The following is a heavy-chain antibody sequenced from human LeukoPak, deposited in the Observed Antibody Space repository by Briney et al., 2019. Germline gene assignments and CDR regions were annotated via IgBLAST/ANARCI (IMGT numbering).Heavy chain of an antibody. D-gene: IGHD2-2*02. CDR3: ARQSCSSTSCYTRFDY. CDR2: IYHSGST. Sequence: SETLSLTCTVSGGSISSSSYYWGWIRQPPGKGLEWIGSIYHSGSTYYNPSLKSRVTISVDTSKNQFSLKLSSVTAADTAVYYCARQSCSSTSCYTRFDYWGQGTLVTVSS. J-gene: IGHJ4*02. CDR1: GGSISSSSYY. V-gene: IGHV4-39*01.